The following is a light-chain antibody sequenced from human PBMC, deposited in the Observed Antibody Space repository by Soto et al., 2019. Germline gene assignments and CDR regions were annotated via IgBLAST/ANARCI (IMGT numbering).Light chain of an antibody. V-gene: IGLV2-14*02. CDR2: EGF. CDR1: TNDVGTYNL. Sequence: QSVLTQPASVSGSPGQSITLSCTGTTNDVGTYNLVSWYQQHPGKAPKLIIYEGFKRPSGVSNRFSGSKSGNTASLTISGLQAEDEADYYCSSYTSSSLYVFGTGTKVTVL. CDR3: SSYTSSSLYV. J-gene: IGLJ1*01.